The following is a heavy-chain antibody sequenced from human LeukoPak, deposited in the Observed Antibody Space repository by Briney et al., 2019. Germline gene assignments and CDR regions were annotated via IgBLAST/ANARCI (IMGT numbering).Heavy chain of an antibody. CDR3: ARDLGTTFDY. J-gene: IGHJ4*02. CDR1: GFTFSRYT. Sequence: PGGSLRLSCAASGFTFSRYTMNWVRQAPGKGLEWVSSISSSSSNTYYTDSVKGRFTISRDNAKNSLYLQMNSPRAKDTAVYYCARDLGTTFDYWGQGTLVTVSS. CDR2: ISSSSSNT. D-gene: IGHD4-11*01. V-gene: IGHV3-21*01.